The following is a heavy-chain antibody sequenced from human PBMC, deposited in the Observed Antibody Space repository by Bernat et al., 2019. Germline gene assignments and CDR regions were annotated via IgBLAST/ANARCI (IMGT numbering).Heavy chain of an antibody. Sequence: QVQLVESGGGVVQPGRSLRLSCAASGFTFSSYGMHWVRQAPGKGLEWVAVISYDGSNKYYADSVKGRFTISRDNSKNTLYLQINSLRAEDTAVYYCAKDMRQQLAPFGDYGMDVWGQGTTVTVSS. CDR1: GFTFSSYG. CDR3: AKDMRQQLAPFGDYGMDV. D-gene: IGHD6-13*01. V-gene: IGHV3-30*18. CDR2: ISYDGSNK. J-gene: IGHJ6*02.